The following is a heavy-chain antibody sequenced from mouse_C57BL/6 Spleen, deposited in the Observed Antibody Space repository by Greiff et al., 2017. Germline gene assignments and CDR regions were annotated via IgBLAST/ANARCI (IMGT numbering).Heavy chain of an antibody. D-gene: IGHD1-1*01. CDR3: ARNNYGSSFHYFDY. Sequence: EVKVVESGGGLVKPGGSLKLSCAASGFTFSDYGMHWVRQAPEKGLEWVAYISSGSSTIYYADTVKGRFTISRDNAKNTLFLQMTSLRSEDTAMYYCARNNYGSSFHYFDYWGQGTTLTVSS. J-gene: IGHJ2*01. V-gene: IGHV5-17*01. CDR1: GFTFSDYG. CDR2: ISSGSSTI.